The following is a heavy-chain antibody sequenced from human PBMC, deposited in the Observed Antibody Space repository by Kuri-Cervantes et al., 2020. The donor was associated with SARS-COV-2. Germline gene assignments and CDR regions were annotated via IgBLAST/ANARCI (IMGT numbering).Heavy chain of an antibody. V-gene: IGHV4-34*01. Sequence: ESLKISCAVYGGSFNTYYWAWIRQPPGKGLERIGEITHRGDTIYNMSLKSRVTISVDTSKKQFSLDLRSVTAADTAIYYCARGPGHNGYYYMDVWGNGTTVTVSS. CDR3: ARGPGHNGYYYMDV. J-gene: IGHJ6*03. CDR1: GGSFNTYY. D-gene: IGHD1-1*01. CDR2: ITHRGDT.